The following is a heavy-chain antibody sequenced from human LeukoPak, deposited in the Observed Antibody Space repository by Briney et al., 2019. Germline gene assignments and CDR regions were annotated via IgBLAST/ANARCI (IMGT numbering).Heavy chain of an antibody. CDR2: IYHSGST. Sequence: SETLSLTCAVSGYSISSGYHWGWIRQSPGKGLEWIGSIYHSGSTYYNPSLKGRVTISVDTSKYQFSLKLTSVTAADTAVYYCARPTVGATTGFDYWGQGTLVTVSS. D-gene: IGHD1-26*01. V-gene: IGHV4-38-2*01. CDR3: ARPTVGATTGFDY. CDR1: GYSISSGYH. J-gene: IGHJ4*02.